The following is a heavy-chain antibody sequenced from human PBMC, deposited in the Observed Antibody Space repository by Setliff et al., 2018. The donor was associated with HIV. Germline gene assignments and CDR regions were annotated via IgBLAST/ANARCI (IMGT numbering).Heavy chain of an antibody. D-gene: IGHD6-6*01. CDR1: GGTFSTYS. CDR3: ARHVGYSSSSLDY. Sequence: SVKVSCKASGGTFSTYSMNWVRQAPGQGLEWMGGIIPFFRTTNYAQKFQGRVTVTADISTSTAYMELRSLRSDDTAVYYCARHVGYSSSSLDYWGQGTLVTVSS. CDR2: IIPFFRTT. V-gene: IGHV1-69*06. J-gene: IGHJ4*02.